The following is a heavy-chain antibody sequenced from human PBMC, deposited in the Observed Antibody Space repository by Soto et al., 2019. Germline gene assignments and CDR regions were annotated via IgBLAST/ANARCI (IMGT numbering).Heavy chain of an antibody. CDR3: ARGTGDYHSIDH. CDR2: IYFIGDT. CDR1: GGSLNNRTFY. D-gene: IGHD4-17*01. Sequence: ETLSLTCTVSGGSLNNRTFYWDWVRQSPGKGLEWIGAIYFIGDTYYNPSLKSRVTISADTPKNQFSLRLDSVTAADTAVYYCARGTGDYHSIDHWGQGTLVTVSS. V-gene: IGHV4-39*02. J-gene: IGHJ4*02.